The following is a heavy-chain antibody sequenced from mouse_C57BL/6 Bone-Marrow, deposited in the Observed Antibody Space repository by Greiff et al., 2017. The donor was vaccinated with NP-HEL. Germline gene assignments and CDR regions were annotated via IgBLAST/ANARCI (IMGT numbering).Heavy chain of an antibody. J-gene: IGHJ3*01. CDR2: IYPRDGST. Sequence: VKLQESDAELVKPGASVKISCKVSGYTFTDHTIHWMKQRPEQGLEWIGYIYPRDGSTKYNEKFKGKATLTADKSSSTAYMQLNSLTSEDSAVYFCARWRYYGSSYGWFAYWGQGTLVTVSA. D-gene: IGHD1-1*01. V-gene: IGHV1-78*01. CDR1: GYTFTDHT. CDR3: ARWRYYGSSYGWFAY.